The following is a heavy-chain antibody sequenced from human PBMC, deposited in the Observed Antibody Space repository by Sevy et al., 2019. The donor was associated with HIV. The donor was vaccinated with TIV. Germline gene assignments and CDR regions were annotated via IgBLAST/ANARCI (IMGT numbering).Heavy chain of an antibody. J-gene: IGHJ4*02. D-gene: IGHD1-26*01. V-gene: IGHV3-7*03. CDR3: ARDPVVGAIDGMGY. CDR1: GFTFSSYW. Sequence: GGSLRLSCAASGFTFSSYWMSWVRQAPGKGLEWVANIKHDGSEKYYVDSVKGRFTISRDNAKNSLYLQMNSLRAEDTAVYYCARDPVVGAIDGMGYWGQGTLVTVSS. CDR2: IKHDGSEK.